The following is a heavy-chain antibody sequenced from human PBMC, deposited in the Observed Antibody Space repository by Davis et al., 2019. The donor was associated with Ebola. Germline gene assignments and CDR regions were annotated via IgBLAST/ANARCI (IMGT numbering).Heavy chain of an antibody. V-gene: IGHV4-59*08. J-gene: IGHJ4*02. CDR2: IYYSGST. CDR1: GGSISSYY. D-gene: IGHD3-16*01. CDR3: ARIMITFGGADY. Sequence: SETLSLTCTVSGGSISSYYWSWIRQPPGKGLEWIGYIYYSGSTNYNPSLKSRVTISVDTSKNQFSLKLSSVTAADTAVYYCARIMITFGGADYWGQGTLVTVSS.